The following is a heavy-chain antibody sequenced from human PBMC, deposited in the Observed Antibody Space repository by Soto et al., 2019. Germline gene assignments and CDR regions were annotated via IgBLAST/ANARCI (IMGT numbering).Heavy chain of an antibody. J-gene: IGHJ4*02. V-gene: IGHV4-34*01. Sequence: QVQLQQWGAGLLKPSETLSLTCAVYGGSFSAFYWSWIRQSPGKGLEWIGEANHSGATNYNPSLQRRVXXSXDPXKNQFSLRLTSVTAADMAVYYCAREVSTSRWYVDSWGQGTLVTVSS. CDR2: ANHSGAT. CDR1: GGSFSAFY. CDR3: AREVSTSRWYVDS. D-gene: IGHD2-2*01.